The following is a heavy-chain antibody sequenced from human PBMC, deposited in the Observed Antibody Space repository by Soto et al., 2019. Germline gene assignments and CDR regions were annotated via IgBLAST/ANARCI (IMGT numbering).Heavy chain of an antibody. CDR2: ISSTANYI. CDR3: ARESEDLTSNFDY. Sequence: GGSLRLSCAASGFTFTRYSMNWVRQAPGKGLEWVSSISSTANYIYYADSMKGRFTVSRDNAKNSVYLEMNSLSAEDTALYYCARESEDLTSNFDYWGQGTLVTV. J-gene: IGHJ4*02. CDR1: GFTFTRYS. V-gene: IGHV3-21*01.